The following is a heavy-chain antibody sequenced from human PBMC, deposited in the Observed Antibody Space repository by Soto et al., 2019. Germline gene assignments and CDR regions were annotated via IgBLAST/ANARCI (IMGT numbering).Heavy chain of an antibody. CDR1: GFTFSSFA. CDR2: SSNYGFST. J-gene: IGHJ2*01. CDR3: AKCNSSSPSGGLVEKVPHYWYFHL. V-gene: IGHV3-23*01. D-gene: IGHD3-16*01. Sequence: EQLLESGGGLVQPGGSLSLSCAVSGFTFSSFAMSWVRQAPGKGLEWVSTSSNYGFSTFYADSVRGRFTISRDNSKDTLNLQRNSVTAEVAGIYFCAKCNSSSPSGGLVEKVPHYWYFHLWGRGTLITVSP.